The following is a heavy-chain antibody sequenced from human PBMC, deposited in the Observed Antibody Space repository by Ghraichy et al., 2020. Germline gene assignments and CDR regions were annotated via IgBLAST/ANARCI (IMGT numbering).Heavy chain of an antibody. CDR1: GGSISSYY. V-gene: IGHV4-59*01. CDR2: IYYSGST. J-gene: IGHJ5*02. D-gene: IGHD3-10*01. Sequence: LKTLSLTCTVSGGSISSYYWSWIRQPPGKGLEWIGYIYYSGSTNYNPSLKSRVTISVDTSKNQFSLKLSSVTAADTAVYYCARVRGEDIDPWGQGTLVTVSS. CDR3: ARVRGEDIDP.